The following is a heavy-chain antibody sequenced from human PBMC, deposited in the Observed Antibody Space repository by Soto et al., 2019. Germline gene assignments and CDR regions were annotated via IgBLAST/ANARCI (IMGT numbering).Heavy chain of an antibody. Sequence: SGTLSITCTVSGGSISSGDYYWSWIRQPPGKGLEWIGYIYYSGSTYYNPSLKSRVTISVDTSKNQFSLKLSSVTAADTAVYYCARASLYCGGDCSSNWFDPWGQGTLVTVSS. CDR2: IYYSGST. D-gene: IGHD2-21*02. V-gene: IGHV4-30-4*01. J-gene: IGHJ5*02. CDR1: GGSISSGDYY. CDR3: ARASLYCGGDCSSNWFDP.